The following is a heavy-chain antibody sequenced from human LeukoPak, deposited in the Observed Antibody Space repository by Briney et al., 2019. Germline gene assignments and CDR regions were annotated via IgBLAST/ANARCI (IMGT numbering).Heavy chain of an antibody. J-gene: IGHJ2*01. CDR1: GGSISSYY. Sequence: SETLSLTCTVSGGSISSYYWSWIRQPAGKGLEWIGRIYTSGSTNYNPSLKSRVTISVDKSKNQFSLKLSSVTAADTAVYYCARSTYCNSTSCFEGWYFDLWGRGTLVTVSS. V-gene: IGHV4-4*07. CDR2: IYTSGST. CDR3: ARSTYCNSTSCFEGWYFDL. D-gene: IGHD2-2*01.